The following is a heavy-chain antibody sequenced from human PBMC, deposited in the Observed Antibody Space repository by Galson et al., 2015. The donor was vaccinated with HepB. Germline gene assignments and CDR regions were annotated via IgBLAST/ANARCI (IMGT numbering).Heavy chain of an antibody. Sequence: QSGAEVKKPGESLKISCKGSGYSFTNYWIGWVRQMPGKGLEWMGIIYPGDSDTRYSPSFQGQVTISADKSISTAYLQWSSLKASDTAMYHCATSRRYCSSTSCYNWFDPWGQGTLVTVSS. J-gene: IGHJ5*02. CDR2: IYPGDSDT. CDR3: ATSRRYCSSTSCYNWFDP. V-gene: IGHV5-51*03. CDR1: GYSFTNYW. D-gene: IGHD2-2*01.